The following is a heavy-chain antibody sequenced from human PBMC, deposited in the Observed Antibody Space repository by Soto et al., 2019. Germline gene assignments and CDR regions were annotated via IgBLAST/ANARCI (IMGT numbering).Heavy chain of an antibody. J-gene: IGHJ4*02. V-gene: IGHV1-69*01. CDR2: IIPIFGTA. Sequence: QVQLVQSGTEVQKPGSSVKVSCKASGGTFSSYAISWVRQAPGQGLEWMGGIIPIFGTANYAQKFQGRVTITADESTSTAYMELSSLRSEDTAVYYCARDIEEVGAPAETGVWGQGTLVTVSS. D-gene: IGHD2-15*01. CDR1: GGTFSSYA. CDR3: ARDIEEVGAPAETGV.